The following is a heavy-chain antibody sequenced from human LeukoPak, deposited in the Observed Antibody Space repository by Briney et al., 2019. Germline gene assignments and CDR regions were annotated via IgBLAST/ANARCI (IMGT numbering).Heavy chain of an antibody. J-gene: IGHJ4*02. V-gene: IGHV3-23*01. CDR2: ISGSGGST. Sequence: GGSLRLSCAASGYTFSSYAMSWVRQAPGKGLEWVSAISGSGGSTYYADSVKGRFTISRDNSKNTLYLQMNSLRAEDTAVYYCAKVMGYDSSGYINYWGQGTLVTVSS. D-gene: IGHD3-22*01. CDR3: AKVMGYDSSGYINY. CDR1: GYTFSSYA.